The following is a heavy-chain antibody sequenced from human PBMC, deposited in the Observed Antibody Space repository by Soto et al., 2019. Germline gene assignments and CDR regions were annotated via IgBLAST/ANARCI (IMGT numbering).Heavy chain of an antibody. J-gene: IGHJ3*02. CDR1: GFTFSTYA. CDR3: AHPRGYGVFDAYDI. CDR2: ISRDGFDI. D-gene: IGHD4-17*01. Sequence: GGSLRLSCAASGFTFSTYAMSWVRQAPGKGLEWVSAISRDGFDIYYADSVKGRFTISRDKSKHMLFLQMNSRRTEDTAVYYCAHPRGYGVFDAYDIWGQGAMVAVSS. V-gene: IGHV3-23*01.